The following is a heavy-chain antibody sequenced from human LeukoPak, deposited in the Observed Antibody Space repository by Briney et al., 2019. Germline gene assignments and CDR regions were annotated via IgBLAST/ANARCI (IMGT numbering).Heavy chain of an antibody. V-gene: IGHV3-23*01. D-gene: IGHD2-2*01. Sequence: PGGSLRLSCAASGFTFSSYAMSWVRQAPGKGLEWVSGISGSDGSTYYADSVKGRFTISRDNSKNTLYLQMNSLRAEDTAVYYCAKAVVPSSTSEGNFDYWGQGTLVTVSS. CDR2: ISGSDGST. J-gene: IGHJ4*02. CDR3: AKAVVPSSTSEGNFDY. CDR1: GFTFSSYA.